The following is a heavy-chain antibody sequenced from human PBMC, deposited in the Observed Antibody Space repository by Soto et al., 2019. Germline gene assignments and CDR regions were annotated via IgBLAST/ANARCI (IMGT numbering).Heavy chain of an antibody. V-gene: IGHV4-31*03. CDR3: ARLTLSNYGARWFDP. CDR1: GASISSGGYY. CDR2: IYYSGST. Sequence: SETLSLTCTVSGASISSGGYYWSWIRQHPGKGLEWIGYIYYSGSTYYNPSLKSRVTMSLDTSDNQFSLKLSSVTAVDTAVYFCARLTLSNYGARWFDPWGQGTLVTVSS. J-gene: IGHJ5*02. D-gene: IGHD4-4*01.